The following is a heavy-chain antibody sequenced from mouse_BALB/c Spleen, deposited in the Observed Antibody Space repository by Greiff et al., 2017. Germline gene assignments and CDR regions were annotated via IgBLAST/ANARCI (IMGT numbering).Heavy chain of an antibody. Sequence: DLVKPGASVKLSCKASGYTFTSYWINWVKQRPGQGLEWIGRIAPGSGSTYYNEMFKGKATLTVDTSSSTAYIQLSSLSSEDSAVYFCARESYWNYAAVFAYWGQGTLVTVSA. J-gene: IGHJ3*01. V-gene: IGHV1S41*01. CDR3: ARESYWNYAAVFAY. D-gene: IGHD2-4*01. CDR2: IAPGSGST. CDR1: GYTFTSYW.